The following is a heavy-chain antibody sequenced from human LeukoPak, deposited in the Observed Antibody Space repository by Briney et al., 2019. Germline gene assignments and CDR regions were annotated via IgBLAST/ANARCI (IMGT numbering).Heavy chain of an antibody. CDR2: VYNSGST. CDR3: ARDVPAVSIVGATMGHYYYYYMDV. Sequence: SETLSLTCTVSGGSVSSYYWRWVRQPPGEGLEWIAYVYNSGSTNYNPSLKSLVTILVYRSKNQFSLKMNSVTAADTAVYYCARDVPAVSIVGATMGHYYYYYMDVWGKGTTVTVSS. CDR1: GGSVSSYY. V-gene: IGHV4-59*02. J-gene: IGHJ6*03. D-gene: IGHD1-26*01.